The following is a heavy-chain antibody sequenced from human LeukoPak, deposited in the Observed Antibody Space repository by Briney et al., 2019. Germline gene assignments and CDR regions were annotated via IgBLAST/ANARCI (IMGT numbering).Heavy chain of an antibody. D-gene: IGHD3-3*01. Sequence: ASVTVSFTASGYTFTSYYMHWVRQAPGQGNEWMGIINPSGGSTSYAQKFQGRVTMTRDTSTSTVYMELSSLRSEDTAVYYCARCQYAGFLDWLSEYYFDYWGQGTLVTVSS. CDR2: INPSGGST. CDR3: ARCQYAGFLDWLSEYYFDY. V-gene: IGHV1-46*01. CDR1: GYTFTSYY. J-gene: IGHJ4*02.